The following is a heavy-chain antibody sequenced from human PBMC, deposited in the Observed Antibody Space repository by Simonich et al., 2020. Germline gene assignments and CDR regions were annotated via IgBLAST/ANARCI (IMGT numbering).Heavy chain of an antibody. CDR3: ARHAGFAFDI. CDR2: IYSSGST. Sequence: QLQLQESGPGLVKPSETLSLTCTVSGGSNSSSSYYWGWIRQPPGKGLEWIGSIYSSGSTYYNPSLKSRVTISVDTSKNQFSLKLSSVTAADTAVYYCARHAGFAFDIWGQGTMVTVSS. J-gene: IGHJ3*02. V-gene: IGHV4-39*01. D-gene: IGHD6-13*01. CDR1: GGSNSSSSYY.